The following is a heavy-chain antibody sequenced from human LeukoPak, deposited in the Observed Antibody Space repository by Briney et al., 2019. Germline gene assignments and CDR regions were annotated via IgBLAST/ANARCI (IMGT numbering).Heavy chain of an antibody. CDR2: ISGSGGST. J-gene: IGHJ4*02. V-gene: IGHV3-23*01. Sequence: GGSLWLSCAVSGVTFSSYAMSWCRHDPGGGVEWGSAISGSGGSTYYTHSVKGRFTISRDNSKNTLYLQMDSLRAEDTAVYYCAKPPTGNVKFDSWGQGTLVSVSS. CDR1: GVTFSSYA. D-gene: IGHD1-1*01. CDR3: AKPPTGNVKFDS.